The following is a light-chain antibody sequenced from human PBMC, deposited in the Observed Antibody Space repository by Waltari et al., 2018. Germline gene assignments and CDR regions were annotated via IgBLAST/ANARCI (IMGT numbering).Light chain of an antibody. CDR3: LLSFYDIRA. J-gene: IGLJ3*02. CDR2: DTD. Sequence: QAEVTQEPSLTVSPGGTFTLTCGSRPAAVTSPHHPYWFLQKPGQVPRTLIYDTDNKHPWTPARFSGSLLGGKAALTLSGAQPEDEAVYYCLLSFYDIRAFGGGTKLTVL. V-gene: IGLV7-46*01. CDR1: PAAVTSPHH.